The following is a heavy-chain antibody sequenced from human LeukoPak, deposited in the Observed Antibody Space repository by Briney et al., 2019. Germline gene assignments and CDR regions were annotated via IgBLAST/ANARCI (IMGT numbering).Heavy chain of an antibody. J-gene: IGHJ6*03. CDR2: IYYSGST. V-gene: IGHV4-59*01. Sequence: PETLSLTCTVSGGSITSYFWSWIRQPPGKGLEWIGYIYYSGSTNYNPSLKSRVTISVDTSKNQFSLKLSSVTAADTAVYYCARVSHDYNTGGYYYYYYMDVWGKGTTVTVSS. CDR1: GGSITSYF. D-gene: IGHD4-11*01. CDR3: ARVSHDYNTGGYYYYYYMDV.